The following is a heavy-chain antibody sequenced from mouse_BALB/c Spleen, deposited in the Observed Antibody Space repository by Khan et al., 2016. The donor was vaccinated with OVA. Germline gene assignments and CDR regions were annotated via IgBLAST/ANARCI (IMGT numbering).Heavy chain of an antibody. V-gene: IGHV1-4*01. Sequence: QVQLQQSGAELARPGASVKMSCKASGYTFTSYTIHWIKERPGQGLEWIGYINPSNGYTNYNQKFKDKATLTTDKSSTTAYLQLSSLTSDDFAVYNCVRDGAYHRNDGWFAYWGQGTLVTVSA. CDR3: VRDGAYHRNDGWFAY. CDR2: INPSNGYT. CDR1: GYTFTSYT. D-gene: IGHD2-14*01. J-gene: IGHJ3*01.